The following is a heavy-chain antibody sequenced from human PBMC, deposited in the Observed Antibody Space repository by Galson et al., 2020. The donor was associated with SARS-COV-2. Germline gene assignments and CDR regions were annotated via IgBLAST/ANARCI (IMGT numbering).Heavy chain of an antibody. J-gene: IGHJ6*02. Sequence: GGSLRLSCAASGFTFSSYGMHWVRQAPGKGLEWVAVISYDGSNKYYADSVKGRFTISRDNSKNTLYLQMNSLRAEDTAVYYCAKDLRYYDILTGYYSVQPSYYYYGMDVWGQGTTVTVSS. D-gene: IGHD3-9*01. CDR2: ISYDGSNK. CDR1: GFTFSSYG. V-gene: IGHV3-30*18. CDR3: AKDLRYYDILTGYYSVQPSYYYYGMDV.